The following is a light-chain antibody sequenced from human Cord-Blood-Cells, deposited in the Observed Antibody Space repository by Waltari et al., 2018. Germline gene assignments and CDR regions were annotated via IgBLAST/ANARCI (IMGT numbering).Light chain of an antibody. CDR1: QSISSW. CDR2: KAS. Sequence: DIQMTQSPSPLSASVGDRVTITCRASQSISSWWAWYQQKPGKAPKLLIYKASSLESGVPSRFSGSGSGTEFTLTISSLQPDDFATYYCQQYNSYLYTFGQGTKLEIK. J-gene: IGKJ2*01. CDR3: QQYNSYLYT. V-gene: IGKV1-5*03.